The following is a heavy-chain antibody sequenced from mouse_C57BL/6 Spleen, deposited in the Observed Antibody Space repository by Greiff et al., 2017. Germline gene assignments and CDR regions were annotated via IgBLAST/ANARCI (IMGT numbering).Heavy chain of an antibody. V-gene: IGHV1-50*01. J-gene: IGHJ1*03. Sequence: VQLQQPGAELVKPGASVKLSCKASGYTFTSYWMQWVKQRPGQGLEWIGEIDPSDSYTNYNQKFKGKATVTVDTSSSTAYMQLSSLTSEDSAVYYCARLGGTGYFDVWGTGTTVTVSS. D-gene: IGHD4-1*01. CDR1: GYTFTSYW. CDR2: IDPSDSYT. CDR3: ARLGGTGYFDV.